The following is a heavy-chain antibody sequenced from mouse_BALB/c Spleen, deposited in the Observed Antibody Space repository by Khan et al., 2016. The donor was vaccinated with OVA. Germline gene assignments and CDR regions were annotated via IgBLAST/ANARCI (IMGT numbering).Heavy chain of an antibody. Sequence: QVQLQQSGPELVRPGVSVKISCKGSGYTFTDYAMHWVKQSHAKSLEWIGVISTYYGHTDYNQKFKGKATMTVDKSASTAYMELARLTSEDSAIYYCARGGRFAYWGQGTLVTVSA. D-gene: IGHD3-3*01. CDR3: ARGGRFAY. CDR2: ISTYYGHT. J-gene: IGHJ3*01. CDR1: GYTFTDYA. V-gene: IGHV1S137*01.